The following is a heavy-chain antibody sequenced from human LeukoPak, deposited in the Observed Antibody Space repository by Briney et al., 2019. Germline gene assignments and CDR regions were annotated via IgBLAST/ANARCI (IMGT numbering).Heavy chain of an antibody. V-gene: IGHV3-48*03. Sequence: AGTLSLSCAASGFTFSSYEMNWVRHAPGQGLEWVSYTSSSGSTIYYADSVKGRFTISRDNAKNSLYLQMNSLRAEDTAVYYCARGLGYCSSTSCYAGRNWFDPWGQGTLVTVSS. CDR3: ARGLGYCSSTSCYAGRNWFDP. D-gene: IGHD2-2*01. CDR1: GFTFSSYE. CDR2: TSSSGSTI. J-gene: IGHJ5*02.